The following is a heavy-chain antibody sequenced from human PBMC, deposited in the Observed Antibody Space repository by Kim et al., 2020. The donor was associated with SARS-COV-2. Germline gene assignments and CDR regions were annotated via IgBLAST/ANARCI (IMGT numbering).Heavy chain of an antibody. J-gene: IGHJ4*02. Sequence: GGSLRLSCAASGFTFSSYGMHWVRQAPGKGLEWVAVMSYDGSKKYYTDSVRGRFTISRDNSKNTLYLQMNSLRAEETAVYYCVKGGGYDDHYFDYWGQGTLVTVSS. CDR2: MSYDGSKK. CDR1: GFTFSSYG. V-gene: IGHV3-30*18. D-gene: IGHD5-12*01. CDR3: VKGGGYDDHYFDY.